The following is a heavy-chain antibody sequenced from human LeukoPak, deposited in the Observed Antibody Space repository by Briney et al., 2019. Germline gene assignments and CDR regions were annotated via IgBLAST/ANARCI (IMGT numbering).Heavy chain of an antibody. Sequence: SETLSLTCTVSGGSISSSSYYWGWIRQPPGKGLEWIGSIYYSGSTFYNPSLKSRVTISVDTSKNQFSLKLSSVTAADTALYHCARSDYGDYWYFDLWGRGTLVTVSS. CDR3: ARSDYGDYWYFDL. D-gene: IGHD4-17*01. CDR2: IYYSGST. J-gene: IGHJ2*01. CDR1: GGSISSSSYY. V-gene: IGHV4-39*01.